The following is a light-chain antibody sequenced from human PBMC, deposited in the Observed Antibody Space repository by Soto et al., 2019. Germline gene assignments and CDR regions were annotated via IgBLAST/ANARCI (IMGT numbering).Light chain of an antibody. V-gene: IGKV3-11*02. CDR1: QSVGSY. CDR3: QQRSNWPPLT. CDR2: DAS. J-gene: IGKJ4*01. Sequence: EIVVTQSPATLSLSPGERATLSCRTSQSVGSYLAWFQKKPGQAPRLLIYDASNRATGIPARFSGSGSGRDFTLTISRLEPEDFAVYYCQQRSNWPPLTFGGGTKVEI.